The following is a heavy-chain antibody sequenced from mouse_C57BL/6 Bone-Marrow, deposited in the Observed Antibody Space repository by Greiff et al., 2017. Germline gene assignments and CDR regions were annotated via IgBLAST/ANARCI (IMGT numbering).Heavy chain of an antibody. CDR3: ARSLYYYGSDY. J-gene: IGHJ2*01. V-gene: IGHV1-55*01. Sequence: QVHVKQSGAELVKPGASVKMSCKASGYTFTSYWITWVKQRPGQGLEWIGDIYPGSGSTNYNEKFKSKATLTVDTSSSTAYMQLSSLTSEDSAVYYCARSLYYYGSDYWGQGTTLTVSS. CDR2: IYPGSGST. D-gene: IGHD1-1*01. CDR1: GYTFTSYW.